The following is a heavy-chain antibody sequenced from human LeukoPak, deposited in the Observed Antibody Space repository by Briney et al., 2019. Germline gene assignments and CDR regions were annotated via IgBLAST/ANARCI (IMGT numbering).Heavy chain of an antibody. J-gene: IGHJ4*02. Sequence: GGSPRLSCAASGLTISNYWMHWVRQVPGKGLVWVSRINSEGSSISYADSVKGRFTISRDNAKNTLNLQMNSLRAEDTAVYYCARGRGVSLDSWGQGAWSPSPQ. CDR2: INSEGSSI. V-gene: IGHV3-74*01. D-gene: IGHD3-10*01. CDR3: ARGRGVSLDS. CDR1: GLTISNYW.